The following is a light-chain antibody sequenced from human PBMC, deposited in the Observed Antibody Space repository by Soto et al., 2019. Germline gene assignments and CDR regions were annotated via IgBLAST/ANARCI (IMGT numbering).Light chain of an antibody. CDR1: QSVSSSY. V-gene: IGKV3-20*01. CDR2: GAS. CDR3: QQYGSSPRFT. Sequence: EIVLTQSPGTLSLSPGERATLSCRASQSVSSSYLAWYQQKPGQAPRLLIYGASSRATGIPDRFSGSGSGKDFTLTIRRLEPEDFAVYYCQQYGSSPRFTLAPGTKVDIK. J-gene: IGKJ3*01.